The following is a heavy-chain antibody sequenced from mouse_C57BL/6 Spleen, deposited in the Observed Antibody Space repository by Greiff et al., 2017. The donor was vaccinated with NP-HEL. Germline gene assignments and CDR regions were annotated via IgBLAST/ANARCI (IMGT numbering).Heavy chain of an antibody. CDR3: ARTARIKY. D-gene: IGHD1-2*01. CDR1: GYSITSGYG. Sequence: EVQLQQSGPGLVKPSQSLSLTCTVTGYSITSGYGWNWIRQFPGNKLEWMGYISYSGSTNYNPSLKSRISITRDTSKNQFFLQLNSVTTEDTATYYCARTARIKYWGQGPTLTVSS. V-gene: IGHV3-2*02. CDR2: ISYSGST. J-gene: IGHJ2*01.